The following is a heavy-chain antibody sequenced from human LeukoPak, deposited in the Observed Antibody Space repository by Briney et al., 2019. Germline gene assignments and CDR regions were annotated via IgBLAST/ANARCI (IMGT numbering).Heavy chain of an antibody. V-gene: IGHV4-59*08. CDR3: ARRVISAAGVPDTWLDP. J-gene: IGHJ5*02. D-gene: IGHD2-8*01. Sequence: KPSETLSLTCTVSGGSISNYYWNWIRQPPGKGLEWVGHISYSGGTKYNPSLQSRVTISIDTSKNQFSLNLSSVTAADTAVYYCARRVISAAGVPDTWLDPWGQGILVTVSS. CDR1: GGSISNYY. CDR2: ISYSGGT.